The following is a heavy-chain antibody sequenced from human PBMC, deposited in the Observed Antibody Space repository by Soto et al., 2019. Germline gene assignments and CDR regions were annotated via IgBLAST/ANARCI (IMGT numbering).Heavy chain of an antibody. CDR1: GYTFTGYY. V-gene: IGHV1-2*04. J-gene: IGHJ4*02. CDR2: INPNSGGT. CDR3: ARGDTAMDPVDY. D-gene: IGHD5-18*01. Sequence: ASVKVSCKASGYTFTGYYMHWVRQAPGQGLEWMGWINPNSGGTNYAQKFQGWVTMTRDTSISTAYMELSRLRSDDTAVYYCARGDTAMDPVDYWGQGTLVTVSS.